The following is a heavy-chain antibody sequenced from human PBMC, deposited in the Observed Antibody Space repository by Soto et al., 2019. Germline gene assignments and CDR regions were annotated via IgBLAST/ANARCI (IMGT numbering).Heavy chain of an antibody. V-gene: IGHV3-13*01. D-gene: IGHD6-13*01. CDR1: GFTFGSYD. CDR3: ARDHNIRAAGGLSYGMDV. J-gene: IGHJ6*02. Sequence: EVQLVESGGGLVQPGGSLRLSCAASGFTFGSYDMHWVRQATGKGLEWVSAIGTAGDTYYPGSVKGRFTISRENAKNSLYLQMNSLRAGDTAVYYCARDHNIRAAGGLSYGMDVWGQGTTVTVSS. CDR2: IGTAGDT.